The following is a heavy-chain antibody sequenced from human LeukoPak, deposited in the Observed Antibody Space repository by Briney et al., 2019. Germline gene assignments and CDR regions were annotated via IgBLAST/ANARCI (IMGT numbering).Heavy chain of an antibody. CDR2: IYYSGST. D-gene: IGHD3-9*01. V-gene: IGHV4-39*01. CDR1: GGSISSSSYY. Sequence: TSETLSLTCSVSGGSISSSSYYWGWIRQPPGKGLEWIGSIYYSGSTYYNPSLKSRVTISVDTSKNQFSLKLSSVTAADTAVYYCARQRYFDWLPDYWGQGTLVTVSS. J-gene: IGHJ4*02. CDR3: ARQRYFDWLPDY.